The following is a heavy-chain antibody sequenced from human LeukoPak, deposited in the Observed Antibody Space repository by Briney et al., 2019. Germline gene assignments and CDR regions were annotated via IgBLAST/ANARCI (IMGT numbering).Heavy chain of an antibody. CDR2: INGDGSTT. J-gene: IGHJ4*02. V-gene: IGHV3-74*01. CDR1: GFTFSSYW. CDR3: ARDLHY. Sequence: PGGSLRLSCAASGFTFSSYWMHWVRQAPDKGLVWVSRINGDGSTTNYADSVKGRFTISRDNAKNTLYLQINGLRAEDTGVYYCARDLHYWGQGTLVTVSS.